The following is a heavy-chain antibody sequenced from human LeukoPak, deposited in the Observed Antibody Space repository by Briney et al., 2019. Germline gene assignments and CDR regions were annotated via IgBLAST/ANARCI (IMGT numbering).Heavy chain of an antibody. Sequence: GGSLRLSCAASGFTFSSYAMHWVRQAPGKGLEWVAVISYDGSNKYYADSVKSRFTISRDNSKNTLYLQMNSLRAEDTAVYYCARDPEYSSSSPWFDPWGQGTLVTVSS. D-gene: IGHD6-6*01. J-gene: IGHJ5*02. CDR2: ISYDGSNK. CDR3: ARDPEYSSSSPWFDP. V-gene: IGHV3-30-3*01. CDR1: GFTFSSYA.